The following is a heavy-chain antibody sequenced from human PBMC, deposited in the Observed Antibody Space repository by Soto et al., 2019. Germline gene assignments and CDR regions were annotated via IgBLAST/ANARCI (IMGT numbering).Heavy chain of an antibody. V-gene: IGHV3-48*01. CDR3: ARHYHPLQDIVVVPAAEAASMVRGVTPDY. CDR2: ISSSSSTI. CDR1: GFTFSSYS. Sequence: EVQLVESGGGLVQPGGSLRLSCAASGFTFSSYSMNWVRQAPGKGLEWVSYISSSSSTIYYADSVKGRFTISRDNAKNSMYLQMNSLRAEDTAVYYCARHYHPLQDIVVVPAAEAASMVRGVTPDYWGQGTLVTVSS. J-gene: IGHJ4*02. D-gene: IGHD2-2*01.